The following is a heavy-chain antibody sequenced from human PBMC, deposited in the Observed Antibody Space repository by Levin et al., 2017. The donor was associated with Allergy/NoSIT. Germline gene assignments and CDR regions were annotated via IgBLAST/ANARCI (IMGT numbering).Heavy chain of an antibody. CDR2: ISSSSSYI. CDR1: GFTFSSYS. J-gene: IGHJ4*02. D-gene: IGHD2-21*02. V-gene: IGHV3-21*01. CDR3: ARGHIVVVTAMADY. Sequence: GGSLRLSCAASGFTFSSYSMNWVRQAPGKGLEWVSSISSSSSYIYYADSVKGRFTISRDNAKNSLYLQMNSLRAEDTAVYYCARGHIVVVTAMADYWGQGTLVTVSS.